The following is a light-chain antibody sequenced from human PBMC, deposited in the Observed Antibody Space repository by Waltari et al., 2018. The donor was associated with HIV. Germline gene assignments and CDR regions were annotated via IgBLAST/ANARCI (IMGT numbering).Light chain of an antibody. CDR2: DVS. Sequence: QSALTQPASVSGSPGQSITISCTGTASDVGGYNYVSWYQQYPGKAPNLFIYDVSQRPSGIARLFAPSESGNTASLTISGLQAADEADYDCCSYAGGSTLVFGGGTKLTVL. V-gene: IGLV2-23*02. J-gene: IGLJ2*01. CDR1: ASDVGGYNY. CDR3: CSYAGGSTLV.